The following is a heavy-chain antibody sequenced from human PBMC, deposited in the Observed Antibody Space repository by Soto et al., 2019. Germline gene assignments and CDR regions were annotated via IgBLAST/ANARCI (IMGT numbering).Heavy chain of an antibody. CDR1: GGSISSYY. CDR2: IYYSGST. Sequence: SETLSLTCTVSGGSISSYYWSWIRQPPGKGLEWIGYIYYSGSTNYNPSLKSRVTISVDTSKNQFSLKLSSVTAADTAVYYCARGTRPRGVVPATYAFDIWGQGTMVTVSS. CDR3: ARGTRPRGVVPATYAFDI. V-gene: IGHV4-59*01. J-gene: IGHJ3*02. D-gene: IGHD2-2*01.